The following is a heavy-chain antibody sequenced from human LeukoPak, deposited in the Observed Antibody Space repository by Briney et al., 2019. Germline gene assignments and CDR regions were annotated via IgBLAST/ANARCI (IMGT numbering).Heavy chain of an antibody. CDR3: ARDKFYYGSGSYSGYYMDV. D-gene: IGHD3-10*01. V-gene: IGHV1-46*01. CDR1: GYTFTSYY. Sequence: ASVKVSCKASGYTFTSYYMHWVRQAPGQGLEWMGIINPSGGSTSYAQKFQGRVTMTRDMSTSTVYMELSSLRSEDTAVYYCARDKFYYGSGSYSGYYMDVWGKGTTVTVSS. J-gene: IGHJ6*03. CDR2: INPSGGST.